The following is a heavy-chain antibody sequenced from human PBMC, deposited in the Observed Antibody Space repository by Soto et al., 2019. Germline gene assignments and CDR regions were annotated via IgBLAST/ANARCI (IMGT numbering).Heavy chain of an antibody. CDR2: TYYRSKWYN. CDR3: ARFLGRYDAFDI. J-gene: IGHJ3*02. Sequence: PSQTLSLTCAISGDSVSSNSSAWSCISQSPSRGLEWLGRTYYRSKWYNDYTLSVKSRITINPDTSKNQFSLQLNSVTPGDTAVYYCARFLGRYDAFDIWGQGTVVTV. CDR1: GDSVSSNSSA. D-gene: IGHD7-27*01. V-gene: IGHV6-1*01.